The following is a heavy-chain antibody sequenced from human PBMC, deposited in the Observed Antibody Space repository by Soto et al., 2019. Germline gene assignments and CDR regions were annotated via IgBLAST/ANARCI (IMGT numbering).Heavy chain of an antibody. V-gene: IGHV3-74*01. CDR3: ASPWSLAGYYDTSGYFH. Sequence: GGSLRLSCAASGFSFSSYWMHWLRQVPGKGLVWVSRINGDGDYTNYADSVKGRFTISRHNSKNTLYLQMNSLRAEDTAVYYCASPWSLAGYYDTSGYFHCGQGTLVTVSS. CDR2: INGDGDYT. J-gene: IGHJ4*02. CDR1: GFSFSSYW. D-gene: IGHD3-22*01.